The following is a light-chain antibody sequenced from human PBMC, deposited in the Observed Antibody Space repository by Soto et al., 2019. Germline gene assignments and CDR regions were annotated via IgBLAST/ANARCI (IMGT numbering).Light chain of an antibody. CDR1: QSVRSSY. CDR2: GAS. J-gene: IGKJ1*01. Sequence: EIVLTQSPGTLSLPPGERATLSCRASQSVRSSYLAWYQQKSGQAPRLLIYGASSRATGIPDRFSGSGSGTDFTLTISRLEPEDFAVYYCQQYGTSPSWTFGQGTKVDIK. CDR3: QQYGTSPSWT. V-gene: IGKV3-20*01.